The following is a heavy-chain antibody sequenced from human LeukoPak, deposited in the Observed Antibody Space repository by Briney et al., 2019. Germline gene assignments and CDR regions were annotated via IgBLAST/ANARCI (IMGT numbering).Heavy chain of an antibody. J-gene: IGHJ6*03. V-gene: IGHV3-43D*03. D-gene: IGHD1-26*01. CDR1: GFTFDDYA. Sequence: GGSLRLSCAASGFTFDDYARHWVRQAPGKGLEWVSLISWDGGSTYYADSVKGRFTISRDNSKNSLYLQMNSLRAEDTALYYCAKNQKAELHVPNMDVWGKGTTVTVSS. CDR2: ISWDGGST. CDR3: AKNQKAELHVPNMDV.